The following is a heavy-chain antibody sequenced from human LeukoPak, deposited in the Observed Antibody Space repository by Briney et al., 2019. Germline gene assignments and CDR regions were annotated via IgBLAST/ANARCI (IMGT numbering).Heavy chain of an antibody. J-gene: IGHJ2*01. Sequence: PSETLSLTCTVSGGPISSGGYYWSWIRQHPGKGLEWIGYIYYSGSINYNPSLKSRVTISVDTSKNQFSLKLRSVTAADTAVYYCARVGTGLGDFDLWGRGTLVTVSS. CDR1: GGPISSGGYY. V-gene: IGHV4-31*03. D-gene: IGHD7-27*01. CDR2: IYYSGSI. CDR3: ARVGTGLGDFDL.